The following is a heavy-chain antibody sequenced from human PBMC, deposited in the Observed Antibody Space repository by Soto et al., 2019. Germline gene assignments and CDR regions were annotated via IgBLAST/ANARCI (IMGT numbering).Heavy chain of an antibody. Sequence: EVHLLESGGGLVQPGGSLRLSCAVSGFTFSNYAMTWVRQAPGKRLALVSVMSGNGGRILYADSVMGRFTISSDNTKNTLYLQMNSLRLEDSAVYYCVKDPVSGGTGGAWFDYWGQGTLVTVSS. V-gene: IGHV3-23*01. CDR3: VKDPVSGGTGGAWFDY. CDR2: MSGNGGRI. D-gene: IGHD2-8*02. J-gene: IGHJ4*02. CDR1: GFTFSNYA.